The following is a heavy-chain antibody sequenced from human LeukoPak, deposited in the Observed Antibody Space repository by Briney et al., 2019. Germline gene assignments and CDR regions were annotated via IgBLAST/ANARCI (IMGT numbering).Heavy chain of an antibody. D-gene: IGHD6-19*01. CDR1: RFIFSSYD. CDR3: AKDRAVAGTRRPSYYFDY. J-gene: IGHJ4*02. Sequence: GVSLRLLCAVSRFIFSSYDKQCVRQARGKGLEGVAYIRYDGSNKYYADSVKGRFTTSRDNSKNTLYLQMTSLRAEHTAVYYCAKDRAVAGTRRPSYYFDYCGQGTLVTASS. CDR2: IRYDGSNK. V-gene: IGHV3-30*02.